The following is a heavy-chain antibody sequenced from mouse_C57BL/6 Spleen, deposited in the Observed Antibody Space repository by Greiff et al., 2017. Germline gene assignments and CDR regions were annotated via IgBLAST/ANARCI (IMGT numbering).Heavy chain of an antibody. J-gene: IGHJ3*01. D-gene: IGHD2-4*01. CDR2: ISNGGGST. CDR1: GFTFSDSY. V-gene: IGHV5-12*01. Sequence: EVKVVESGGGLVQPGGSLKLSCAASGFTFSDSYMYWVRQTPEKRLEWVAYISNGGGSTYYPDTVKGRFTISRDNAKNTLYLQVGRLNSEGTAMYYLARPIDDSALFAYGGQGSVVTVSA. CDR3: ARPIDDSALFAY.